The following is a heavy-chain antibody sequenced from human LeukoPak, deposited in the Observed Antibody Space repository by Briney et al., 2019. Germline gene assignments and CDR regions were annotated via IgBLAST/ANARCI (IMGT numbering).Heavy chain of an antibody. D-gene: IGHD3-3*01. CDR2: INPNSGGT. J-gene: IGHJ6*02. CDR3: ARDSGGDTIFGVVIKRYGMDA. CDR1: GYTFTGYY. Sequence: ASVKVFCKASGYTFTGYYMQWVRQAPGQGLEWMGWINPNSGGTNYAQKFQGRVTMTRDTSISTAYMELSRLRSDDTAVYYCARDSGGDTIFGVVIKRYGMDAWGQGTTVTVSS. V-gene: IGHV1-2*02.